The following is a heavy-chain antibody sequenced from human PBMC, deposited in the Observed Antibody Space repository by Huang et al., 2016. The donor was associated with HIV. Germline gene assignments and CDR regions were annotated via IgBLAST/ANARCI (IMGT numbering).Heavy chain of an antibody. J-gene: IGHJ6*03. CDR3: AKVAAGQPFHFYYYMDA. Sequence: QVNLVQSGAEVRKPGSSVKVSCQASGGTFKKYAISWVRQDPGQGLVWMGAVILLYGSAEYAEKCQDRVTLTADGSTNTAYLELDRLTSEDTAVYYCAKVAAGQPFHFYYYMDAWGDGTTVIVSS. V-gene: IGHV1-69*13. D-gene: IGHD3-3*02. CDR2: VILLYGSA. CDR1: GGTFKKYA.